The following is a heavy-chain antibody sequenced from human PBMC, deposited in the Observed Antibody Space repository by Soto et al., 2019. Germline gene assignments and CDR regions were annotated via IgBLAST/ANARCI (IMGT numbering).Heavy chain of an antibody. J-gene: IGHJ4*02. CDR3: SELVGAKGGDY. CDR2: ISYDGSNK. Sequence: HPGGSLRLSCAASGFTFSIYAMHWVRQAPGKGLEWVAVISYDGSNKYYADSVKGRFTISRDNSKNTLYLQMNSLRAEDTAVYYCSELVGAKGGDYWGQGTLVTVSS. D-gene: IGHD1-26*01. CDR1: GFTFSIYA. V-gene: IGHV3-30-3*01.